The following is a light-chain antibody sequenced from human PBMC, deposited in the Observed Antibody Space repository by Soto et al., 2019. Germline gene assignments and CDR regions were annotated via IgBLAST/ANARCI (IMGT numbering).Light chain of an antibody. CDR3: QYHGGSIT. CDR1: QSVSSNS. Sequence: DIVLTQPPGTLSLSPGERATLSCRASQSVSSNSLAWYLQKPGQAPRLLIYGASNRATGIADRFSGSGSGADFTLTISRLEPEDFAVYFCQYHGGSITFGHGTRLEIK. J-gene: IGKJ5*01. V-gene: IGKV3-20*01. CDR2: GAS.